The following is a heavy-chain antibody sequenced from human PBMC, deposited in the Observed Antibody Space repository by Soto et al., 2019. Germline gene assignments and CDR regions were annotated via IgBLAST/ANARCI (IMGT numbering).Heavy chain of an antibody. CDR3: AVLWFGESLTPVLDY. Sequence: GGSLRLSCAASGFTFSSYSMNWVRQAPGKGLEWVSYISSSSSTIYYADSVKGRFTISRDNAKNSLYLQMNSLRDEDTAVYYCAVLWFGESLTPVLDYWGKGTLVTVSS. CDR2: ISSSSSTI. D-gene: IGHD3-10*01. J-gene: IGHJ4*02. CDR1: GFTFSSYS. V-gene: IGHV3-48*02.